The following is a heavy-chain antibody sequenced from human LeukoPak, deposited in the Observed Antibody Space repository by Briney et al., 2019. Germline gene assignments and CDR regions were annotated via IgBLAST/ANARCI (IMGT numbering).Heavy chain of an antibody. J-gene: IGHJ4*02. CDR1: GFTFSNYA. CDR2: ISSDGGGT. V-gene: IGHV3-64D*06. D-gene: IGHD3-22*01. Sequence: PGGPLRLSCSASGFTFSNYAMHWVRQAPGKGLEYVSSISSDGGGTYYAGSVKGRFTISRDNSKNTLSLQMSSLRAEDTAVYYCVTRDSSGYFYNDWGQGTLVTVSS. CDR3: VTRDSSGYFYND.